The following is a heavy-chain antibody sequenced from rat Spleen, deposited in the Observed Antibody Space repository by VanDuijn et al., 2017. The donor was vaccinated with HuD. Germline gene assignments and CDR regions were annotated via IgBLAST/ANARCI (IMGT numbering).Heavy chain of an antibody. D-gene: IGHD1-9*01. CDR2: ISYDGSAT. J-gene: IGHJ2*01. V-gene: IGHV5-29*01. CDR1: GFTFSNYG. CDR3: ARPTTGIPFNY. Sequence: EVQLVESNGGLVQPGRSLKLSCAASGFTFSNYGMAWVRQAPTKGLEWVASISYDGSATYYRDSVKGRFTLSRDNAKSTLFLQMGSLRSEDTAIYYCARPTTGIPFNYWGQGVMVTVSS.